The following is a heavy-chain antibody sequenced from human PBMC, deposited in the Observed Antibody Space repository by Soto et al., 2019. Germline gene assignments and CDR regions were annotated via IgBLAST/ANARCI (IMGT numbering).Heavy chain of an antibody. Sequence: EVQLVESGGGLVQPGGSLKLSCAGSGFTFSDSAIHWVRQASGKGLEWVGRIKSKTDGGTTDYAAPVKGRFTISRDDSKNTLYLQMNSLKTEDTAVYYCTTDPQYGSEGPYYYGMDVWGQGTTVTVSS. CDR1: GFTFSDSA. CDR2: IKSKTDGGTT. D-gene: IGHD3-10*01. CDR3: TTDPQYGSEGPYYYGMDV. V-gene: IGHV3-15*01. J-gene: IGHJ6*02.